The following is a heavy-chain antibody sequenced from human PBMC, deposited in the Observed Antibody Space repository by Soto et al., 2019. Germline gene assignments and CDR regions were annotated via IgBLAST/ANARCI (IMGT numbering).Heavy chain of an antibody. CDR3: ARVPDR. CDR1: GGSISSGGYS. V-gene: IGHV4-30-2*01. CDR2: IYHSGST. J-gene: IGHJ5*02. Sequence: QLQLQESGSGLVKPSQTLSLTCAVSGGSISSGGYSWSWIRQPPGKGLEWIGYIYHSGSTYYNPSLNILVTLSVDMSKSQFSPKLSFVTAADTAVYYCARVPDRWGQGTLVTVSS. D-gene: IGHD2-2*01.